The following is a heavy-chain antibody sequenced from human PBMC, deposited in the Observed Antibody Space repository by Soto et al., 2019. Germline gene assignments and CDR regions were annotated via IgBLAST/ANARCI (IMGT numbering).Heavy chain of an antibody. D-gene: IGHD6-13*01. CDR2: ISGSGGST. V-gene: IGHV3-23*01. CDR1: GFTFSSYA. J-gene: IGHJ5*02. Sequence: PGGSLRLSCAASGFTFSSYAMSWVRQAPGKGLEWVSAISGSGGSTYYADSVKGRFTISRDNSKNTPYLQMNSLRAEDTAVYYSTKEWSSSRYGFRFADWFDPWGQGTLVTFSS. CDR3: TKEWSSSRYGFRFADWFDP.